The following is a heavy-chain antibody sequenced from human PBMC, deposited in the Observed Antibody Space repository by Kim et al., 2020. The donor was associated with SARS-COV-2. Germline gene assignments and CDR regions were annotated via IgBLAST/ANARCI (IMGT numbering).Heavy chain of an antibody. Sequence: GGSLRLSCAASGFTFSSYAMSWVRQAPGKGLEWVSAISGSGGSTYYADSVKGRFTISRDNSKNTLYLQMNSLRAEDTAVYYCAKDHYSSSWYGLRQWLAGGGFDDWGQGTLVTVSS. D-gene: IGHD6-13*01. CDR3: AKDHYSSSWYGLRQWLAGGGFDD. J-gene: IGHJ4*02. CDR1: GFTFSSYA. CDR2: ISGSGGST. V-gene: IGHV3-23*01.